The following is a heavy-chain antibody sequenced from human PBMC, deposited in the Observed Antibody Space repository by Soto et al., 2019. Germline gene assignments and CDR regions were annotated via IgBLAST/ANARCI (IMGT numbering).Heavy chain of an antibody. Sequence: SETLSLTCTVSGGSFSSGGYYWSWIRQHRGKGLEWIGYISYSGSTYHNPSLKSRVTISVDTSKNQCSLKLSSVTAADTAVYYCARGGGYWPYYFDYWGQGTLVTVSS. CDR1: GGSFSSGGYY. CDR3: ARGGGYWPYYFDY. CDR2: ISYSGST. J-gene: IGHJ4*02. D-gene: IGHD2-15*01. V-gene: IGHV4-31*03.